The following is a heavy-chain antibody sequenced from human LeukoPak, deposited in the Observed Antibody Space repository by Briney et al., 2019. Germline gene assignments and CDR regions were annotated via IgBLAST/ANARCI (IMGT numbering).Heavy chain of an antibody. D-gene: IGHD4-17*01. CDR1: DDSFSSYY. CDR3: ARDLVTVTKGFDI. J-gene: IGHJ3*02. CDR2: ISYIGST. V-gene: IGHV4-59*01. Sequence: SETLSLTCAVSDDSFSSYYLPWIRQPPGKGLEWIGYISYIGSTNYNPSLKNGVTISINPSKNHFSLKLSSVTAADTAVYYCARDLVTVTKGFDIWGQGTMVSVSS.